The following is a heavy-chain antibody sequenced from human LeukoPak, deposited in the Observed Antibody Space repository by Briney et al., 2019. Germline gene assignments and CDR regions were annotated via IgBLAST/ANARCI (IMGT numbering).Heavy chain of an antibody. CDR1: GFTFRTYW. Sequence: GGSLRLSCTASGFTFRTYWMLWVRQVPGKGLVWVSRIYSDGTGIDYADSVKGRFTISRDNAKNTLYLQMNSLRTEDTAVYYCARGGTSGSLIYWGQGTLVTVSS. V-gene: IGHV3-74*01. CDR3: ARGGTSGSLIY. J-gene: IGHJ4*02. D-gene: IGHD1-26*01. CDR2: IYSDGTGI.